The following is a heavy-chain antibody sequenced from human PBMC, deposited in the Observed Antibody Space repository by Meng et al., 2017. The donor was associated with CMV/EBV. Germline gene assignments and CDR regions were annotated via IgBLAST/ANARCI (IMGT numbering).Heavy chain of an antibody. D-gene: IGHD3-3*01. CDR3: ARDLLNPAVIRGFWSGHTSTNSYYYGMDV. V-gene: IGHV3-21*01. CDR1: GFTFSSYS. Sequence: GESLKISCAASGFTFSSYSMNWVRQAPGKGLEWVSSISSSSSYIYYADSVKGRFTISRDNAKNSLYLQMNSLRAEDTAVYYCARDLLNPAVIRGFWSGHTSTNSYYYGMDVWGQGTTVTVSS. J-gene: IGHJ6*02. CDR2: ISSSSSYI.